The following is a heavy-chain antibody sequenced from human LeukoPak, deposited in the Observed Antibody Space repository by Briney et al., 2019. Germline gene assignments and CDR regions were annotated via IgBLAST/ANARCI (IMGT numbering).Heavy chain of an antibody. CDR3: ARGRSGGSYFYYYYYGMDV. J-gene: IGHJ6*02. CDR1: GGSIGSGGYY. CDR2: IYYSGST. V-gene: IGHV4-31*03. Sequence: PSETLSLTCTVSGGSIGSGGYYWSWIRQHPGKGLEWIGYIYYSGSTYYNPSLKSRVTISVDTSKNQFSLKLSSVTAADTAVYYCARGRSGGSYFYYYYYGMDVWGQGTTVTVSS. D-gene: IGHD2-15*01.